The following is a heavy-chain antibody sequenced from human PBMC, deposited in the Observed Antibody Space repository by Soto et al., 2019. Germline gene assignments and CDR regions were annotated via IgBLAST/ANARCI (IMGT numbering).Heavy chain of an antibody. Sequence: SETLSLTCTVSGGSISSYYWSWIRQPPGKGLEWIGYIFYSGSTNYNPSLKSRVTISIDTSKDQFSLKLSSVTAADTAVYFCARDRYYYDGSSYSNDAFDIWGKGTMVTVSS. J-gene: IGHJ3*02. D-gene: IGHD3-22*01. CDR3: ARDRYYYDGSSYSNDAFDI. CDR2: IFYSGST. V-gene: IGHV4-59*01. CDR1: GGSISSYY.